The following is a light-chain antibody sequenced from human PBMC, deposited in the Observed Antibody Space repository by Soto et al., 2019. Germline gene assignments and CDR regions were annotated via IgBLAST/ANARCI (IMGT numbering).Light chain of an antibody. CDR1: QSVSSD. Sequence: EIVMTQSPATLSVSPGERATLSCRASQSVSSDLAWYQQKPGQAPRLVIYGASTRATGVPARFSGSGSGTDFTLTISSLQSEDFAVYYCHQYNNWARTFGQGTKVEIK. J-gene: IGKJ1*01. CDR3: HQYNNWART. CDR2: GAS. V-gene: IGKV3-15*01.